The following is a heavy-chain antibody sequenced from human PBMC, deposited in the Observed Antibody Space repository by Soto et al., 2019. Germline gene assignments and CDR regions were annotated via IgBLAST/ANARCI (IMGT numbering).Heavy chain of an antibody. Sequence: SETLSLTCTVSGGSVSSESHYWSWIRQTPGKGLEWIGYIYYTGSTNYNPSLKGRVTMSVDTSRDQVSLRLRSVTRADTAVYYCARDQYDFQSGSYHYAMEVWGQGTKVTVSS. CDR2: IYYTGST. CDR3: ARDQYDFQSGSYHYAMEV. V-gene: IGHV4-61*01. CDR1: GGSVSSESHY. D-gene: IGHD3-3*01. J-gene: IGHJ6*02.